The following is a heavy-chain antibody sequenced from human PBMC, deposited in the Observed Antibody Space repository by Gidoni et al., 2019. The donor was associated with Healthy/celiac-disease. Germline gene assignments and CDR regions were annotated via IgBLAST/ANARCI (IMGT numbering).Heavy chain of an antibody. D-gene: IGHD2-2*01. CDR3: AKDLFGYCSSTSCYPSDY. V-gene: IGHV3-23*01. J-gene: IGHJ4*02. CDR2: ISGSGGST. Sequence: EVQLLESGGGLVQPGGSLSLSCSASGSTFSSHAMSWVRRAPGKGLEWVSAISGSGGSTYYADSVKGRFTISRDNSKNTLYLQMNSLRAEDTAVYYCAKDLFGYCSSTSCYPSDYWGQGTLVTVSS. CDR1: GSTFSSHA.